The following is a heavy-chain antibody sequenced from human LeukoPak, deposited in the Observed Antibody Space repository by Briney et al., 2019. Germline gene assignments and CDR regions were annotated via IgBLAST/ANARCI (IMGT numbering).Heavy chain of an antibody. J-gene: IGHJ3*02. V-gene: IGHV3-48*01. CDR2: ISSSSSTI. CDR1: GFTFSSYW. Sequence: PGGSLRLSCAASGFTFSSYWMSWVRQAPGKGLEWVSYISSSSSTIYYADSVKGRFTISRDNAKNSLYLQMNSLRAEDTAVYYCARDKPNSMIGDSNAFDIWGQGTMVTVSS. CDR3: ARDKPNSMIGDSNAFDI. D-gene: IGHD3-22*01.